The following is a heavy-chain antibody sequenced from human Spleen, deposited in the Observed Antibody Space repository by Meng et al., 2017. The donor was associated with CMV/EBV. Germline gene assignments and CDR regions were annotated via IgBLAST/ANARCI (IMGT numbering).Heavy chain of an antibody. CDR3: AREEDYTNYGFDY. D-gene: IGHD4-11*01. CDR2: IYLGNSDT. J-gene: IGHJ4*02. Sequence: GESLKISCKGSWYIFTNYWIAWVRQGPGEGLEWMGIIYLGNSDTRYSPSFQGLVTITADKSISPAYPQRSSLKASDTAMYYCAREEDYTNYGFDYWGQGTLVTVSS. CDR1: WYIFTNYW. V-gene: IGHV5-51*01.